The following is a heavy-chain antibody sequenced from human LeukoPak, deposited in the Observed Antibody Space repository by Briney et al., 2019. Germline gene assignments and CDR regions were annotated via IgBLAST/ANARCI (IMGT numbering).Heavy chain of an antibody. CDR2: IYSGGST. J-gene: IGHJ3*02. CDR3: TRDSLWFAARAFDI. CDR1: GFTFSSYA. D-gene: IGHD3-10*01. Sequence: GGSLRLSCAASGFTFSSYAMHWVRQAPGKGLEWVSVIYSGGSTYYADSVKGRFTISRDNSKNTLYLQMNSLRAEDTAVYYCTRDSLWFAARAFDIWGQGTMVTVSS. V-gene: IGHV3-66*01.